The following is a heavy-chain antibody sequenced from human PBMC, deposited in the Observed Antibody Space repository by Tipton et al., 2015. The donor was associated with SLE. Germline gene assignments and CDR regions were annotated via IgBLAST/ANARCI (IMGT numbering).Heavy chain of an antibody. CDR3: ARTYYDFWSGYPYYYYYYYMDV. CDR1: GYSISSGYY. V-gene: IGHV4-61*01. CDR2: IYYSEST. Sequence: TLSLTCAVSGYSISSGYYWGWIRQPPGKGLEWIGYIYYSESTNYNPSLKSRVTISVDTSKNQFSLKLSSVTAADTAVYYCARTYYDFWSGYPYYYYYYYMDVWGKGTTVTVSS. D-gene: IGHD3-3*01. J-gene: IGHJ6*03.